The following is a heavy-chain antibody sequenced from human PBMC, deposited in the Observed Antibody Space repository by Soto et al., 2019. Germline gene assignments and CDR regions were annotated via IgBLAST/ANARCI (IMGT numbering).Heavy chain of an antibody. J-gene: IGHJ6*02. CDR1: GFTFSSYG. CDR3: ARGWQLLYALYYYGMDV. D-gene: IGHD2-2*02. V-gene: IGHV3-33*01. CDR2: IWYDGSNK. Sequence: TGGSLRLSCAASGFTFSSYGMHWVRQAPGKGLEWVAVIWYDGSNKYYADSVKGRFTISRDNSKNTLYLQMNSLRAEDTAVYYCARGWQLLYALYYYGMDVWGQGTTVTVSS.